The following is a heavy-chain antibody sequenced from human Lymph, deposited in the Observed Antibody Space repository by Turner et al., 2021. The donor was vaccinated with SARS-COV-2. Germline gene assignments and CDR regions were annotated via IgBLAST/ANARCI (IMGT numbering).Heavy chain of an antibody. CDR3: ARDRAGSSGWYDSYFDY. D-gene: IGHD6-19*01. Sequence: QVQLVESGGGVVQAGRSMSLSCAASGFIFSSYGMHWVRQRQGKGLGLVALIWFDGSNKYYADSVKGRFTISIDNSKNTLYLQMNSLRAEDTAVYYCARDRAGSSGWYDSYFDYCGQGTLVTVSS. CDR2: IWFDGSNK. J-gene: IGHJ4*02. CDR1: GFIFSSYG. V-gene: IGHV3-33*01.